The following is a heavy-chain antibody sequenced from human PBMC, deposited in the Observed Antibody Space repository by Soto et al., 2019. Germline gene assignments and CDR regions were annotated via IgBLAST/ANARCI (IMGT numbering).Heavy chain of an antibody. D-gene: IGHD4-4*01. CDR2: IYPGDSDT. Sequence: GESLKISCKGSGYSFTSYWIGWVRQMPGKGLEWMGIIYPGDSDTRYSPSFQGQVTISADKSISTAYLQWSSLKASDTAMYYCARHGTVTYYYYYGMDVWGQGTTVTVSS. CDR3: ARHGTVTYYYYYGMDV. CDR1: GYSFTSYW. J-gene: IGHJ6*02. V-gene: IGHV5-51*01.